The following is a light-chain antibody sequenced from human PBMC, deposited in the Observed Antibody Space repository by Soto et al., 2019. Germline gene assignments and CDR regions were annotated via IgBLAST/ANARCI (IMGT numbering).Light chain of an antibody. Sequence: EIVLTQSPATLSLSPGERATLSCRASQSVSSYLAWYQQKPGQAPRLLIYGASSRATGIPDRFSGGGSGTDFSLTISRLDPEDFAVYYCQQYSSSPITFGQGTRREIK. CDR3: QQYSSSPIT. J-gene: IGKJ5*01. V-gene: IGKV3-20*01. CDR2: GAS. CDR1: QSVSSY.